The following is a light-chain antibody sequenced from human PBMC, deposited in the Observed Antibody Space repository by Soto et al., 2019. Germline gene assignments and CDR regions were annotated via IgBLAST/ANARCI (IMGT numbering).Light chain of an antibody. CDR1: QSISSW. V-gene: IGKV1-5*03. CDR2: KAS. J-gene: IGKJ1*01. CDR3: QQYNSYSRT. Sequence: DIQMTQSPSTLSASVGDRVTITCRASQSISSWLAWYQQKPGKAPKLLIYKASSLESGVPSRFSGSGSGTEFTLTISSLQPDDFATYYCQQYNSYSRTLGQGTKVDLK.